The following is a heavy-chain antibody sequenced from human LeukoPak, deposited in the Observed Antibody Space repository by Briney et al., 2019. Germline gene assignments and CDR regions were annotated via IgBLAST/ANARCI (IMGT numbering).Heavy chain of an antibody. V-gene: IGHV4-59*01. J-gene: IGHJ4*02. Sequence: SETLSLTCTVSGGSISGYYWSWIRQAPGKGLEWIGYIYNSGSLNYNPSLKSRVTISVDTSKNQFSLKLSSVTAADTAMYYCARRDGAVWGQGTLVTVSS. D-gene: IGHD4/OR15-4a*01. CDR3: ARRDGAV. CDR2: IYNSGSL. CDR1: GGSISGYY.